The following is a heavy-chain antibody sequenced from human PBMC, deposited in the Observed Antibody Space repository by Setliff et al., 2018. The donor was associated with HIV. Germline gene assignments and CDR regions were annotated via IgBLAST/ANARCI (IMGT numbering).Heavy chain of an antibody. D-gene: IGHD3-10*01. V-gene: IGHV3-66*02. Sequence: GGSLRLSCAASGFTVSTYYMSWVRQAPGKGLEWVSTIYSDGSTYHADSVNGRFTLSRDISESALYLQIDSLRPEDTAVYYCARLRLYNSALDYWGQGTRVTVSS. J-gene: IGHJ4*02. CDR1: GFTVSTYY. CDR3: ARLRLYNSALDY. CDR2: IYSDGST.